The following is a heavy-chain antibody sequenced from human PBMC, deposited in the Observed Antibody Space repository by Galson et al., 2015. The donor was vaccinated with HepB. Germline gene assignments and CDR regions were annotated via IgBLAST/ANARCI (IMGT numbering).Heavy chain of an antibody. V-gene: IGHV3-9*01. J-gene: IGHJ6*02. CDR3: AKARGEGPSLGMDV. CDR1: GFTFDDYA. CDR2: ISWNSGSI. D-gene: IGHD3-16*01. Sequence: SLRLSCAASGFTFDDYAMHWVRHAPGKGLEWVSGISWNSGSIGYADSVKGRFTISRDNAKNSLYLQMNSLRAEDTALYYCAKARGEGPSLGMDVWGQGTTVTVSS.